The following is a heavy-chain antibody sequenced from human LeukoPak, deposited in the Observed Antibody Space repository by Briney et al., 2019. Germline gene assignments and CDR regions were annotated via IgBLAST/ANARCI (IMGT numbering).Heavy chain of an antibody. D-gene: IGHD5-18*01. CDR2: INTNIGNP. CDR3: ARDPRGLPRSLVYFDS. J-gene: IGHJ4*02. CDR1: GYTFSNYA. Sequence: ASVKVSCKASGYTFSNYAMNWVRQAPGQGLEWMGWINTNIGNPTYAQGFTGRFVFPLDTSVSTAYLQISSLKAEDTAVYYCARDPRGLPRSLVYFDSWGQGTLVTVSS. V-gene: IGHV7-4-1*02.